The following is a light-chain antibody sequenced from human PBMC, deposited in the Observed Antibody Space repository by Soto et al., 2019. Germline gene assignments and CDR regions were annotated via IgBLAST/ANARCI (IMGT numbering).Light chain of an antibody. J-gene: IGLJ1*01. CDR3: GTWDSSLSALYV. V-gene: IGLV1-51*01. CDR2: DNN. CDR1: SSNIGNNY. Sequence: VLTQPPSVSAAPGQKVTISCSGSSSNIGNNYVSWYQQLPGTAPKLLIYDNNKRPSGIPDRFSGSKSGTSATLGITGLQTGDEADYYCGTWDSSLSALYVFGPGTKVTVL.